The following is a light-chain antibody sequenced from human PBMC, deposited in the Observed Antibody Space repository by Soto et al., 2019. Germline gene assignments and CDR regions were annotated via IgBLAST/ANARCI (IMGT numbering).Light chain of an antibody. CDR3: QQYDMSPPWYT. V-gene: IGKV3-20*01. J-gene: IGKJ2*01. Sequence: EIVLTQSPGTLSLSPGERATLSCRASQSVDSTYLAWYQQKPDQSPRLLIYATSTRAAGIPDRFSGSGSGTDFTLTISRLEPDDVAVYYCQQYDMSPPWYTFGQGTKVEIK. CDR2: ATS. CDR1: QSVDSTY.